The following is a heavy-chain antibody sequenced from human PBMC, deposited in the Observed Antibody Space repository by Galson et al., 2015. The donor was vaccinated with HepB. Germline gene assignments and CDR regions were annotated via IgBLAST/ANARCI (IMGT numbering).Heavy chain of an antibody. CDR1: GFTFSSYG. J-gene: IGHJ4*02. CDR2: ISYDGSNK. Sequence: SLRLSCAASGFTFSSYGMHWVRQAPGKGLEWVAVISYDGSNKYYADSVKGRFTISRDNAKNSLSLQMNSLRAEDTAVYFCARGGGSGIFDYWGQGTLVTVSS. CDR3: ARGGGSGIFDY. D-gene: IGHD1-26*01. V-gene: IGHV3-30*03.